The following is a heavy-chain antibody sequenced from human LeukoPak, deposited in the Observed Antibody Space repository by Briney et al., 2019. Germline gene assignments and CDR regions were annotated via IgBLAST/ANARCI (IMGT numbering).Heavy chain of an antibody. CDR1: GGSISSSSYY. D-gene: IGHD3-22*01. J-gene: IGHJ4*02. V-gene: IGHV4-39*07. CDR2: IYYSGST. Sequence: TSETLSLTCTVSGGSISSSSYYWGWIRQPPGKGLEWLGSIYYSGSTYYNPSLKSRVTMSVDTSKNQFSLKLSSVAAADTAVYYCARGLGILSGYYYDSPHYYFDYWGQGTLVTVSS. CDR3: ARGLGILSGYYYDSPHYYFDY.